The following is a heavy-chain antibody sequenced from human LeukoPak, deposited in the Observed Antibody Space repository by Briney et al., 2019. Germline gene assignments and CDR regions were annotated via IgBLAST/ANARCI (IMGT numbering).Heavy chain of an antibody. J-gene: IGHJ4*02. V-gene: IGHV3-33*01. CDR3: ARDIGRGYSYGPFDY. D-gene: IGHD5-12*01. CDR2: IWYDGSKK. Sequence: GGSLRLFCAASGFAFSLYAMHWVRQAPGKGLEWVALIWYDGSKKYYADSVEGRFTISRDNSKSTLYLQMNSLRADDTAVYYCARDIGRGYSYGPFDYWGQGTLVTVSS. CDR1: GFAFSLYA.